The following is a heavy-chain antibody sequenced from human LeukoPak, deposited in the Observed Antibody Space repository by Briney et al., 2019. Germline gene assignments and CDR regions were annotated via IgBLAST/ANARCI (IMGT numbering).Heavy chain of an antibody. J-gene: IGHJ4*02. D-gene: IGHD6-19*01. Sequence: PSETLSLTCTVSGGSISSYYRSWIRQPPGKGLEWIGYIYTSGSTNYNPSLKSRVTISVDTSKNQFSLKLSSVTAADTAVYYCARHYGSGWFLDYWGQGTLVTVST. CDR3: ARHYGSGWFLDY. CDR2: IYTSGST. CDR1: GGSISSYY. V-gene: IGHV4-4*09.